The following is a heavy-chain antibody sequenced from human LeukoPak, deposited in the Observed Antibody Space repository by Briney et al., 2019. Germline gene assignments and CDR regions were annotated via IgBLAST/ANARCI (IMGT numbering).Heavy chain of an antibody. CDR1: GGTFSSYA. CDR2: IIPIFGTA. J-gene: IGHJ3*02. CDR3: ARAATAMVHDAFDI. Sequence: SVKVSCKASGGTFSSYAISWVRQAPGQGLEWMGGIIPIFGTANYAQKFQGRVTITADESTSTAYMELSSLRSEDTAVYYCARAATAMVHDAFDIWGQGTMVTVSS. D-gene: IGHD5-18*01. V-gene: IGHV1-69*13.